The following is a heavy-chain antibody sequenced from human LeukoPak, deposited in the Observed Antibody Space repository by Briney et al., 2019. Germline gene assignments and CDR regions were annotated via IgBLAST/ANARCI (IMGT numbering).Heavy chain of an antibody. Sequence: GGSLRLSCAASGFTVSSNYMSWVRQAPGKGLEWVSAISGSGGSTYYADSVKGRFTISRDNSKNTLYLQMNSLRAEDTAVYYCAKDPLVSTLDYWGQGTLVTVSS. J-gene: IGHJ4*02. V-gene: IGHV3-23*01. CDR3: AKDPLVSTLDY. CDR2: ISGSGGST. CDR1: GFTVSSNY.